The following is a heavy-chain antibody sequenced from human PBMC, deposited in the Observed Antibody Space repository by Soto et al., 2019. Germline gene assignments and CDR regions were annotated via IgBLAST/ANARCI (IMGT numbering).Heavy chain of an antibody. CDR2: IYHTGNT. J-gene: IGHJ4*02. CDR3: ARHAQWLIRAY. Sequence: QLQLQESGPRLVKPSETLSLTCNVSGASISTNNYWGWFRQPPGKGLEWIGSIYHTGNTYQNPSLKNRVTIFVDTSKNQFSLKLTSVSAADTAVYYCARHAQWLIRAYWGQGTLVTVSS. D-gene: IGHD6-19*01. CDR1: GASISTNNY. V-gene: IGHV4-39*01.